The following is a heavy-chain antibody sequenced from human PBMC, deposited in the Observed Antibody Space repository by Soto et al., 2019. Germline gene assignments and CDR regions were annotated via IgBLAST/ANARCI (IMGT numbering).Heavy chain of an antibody. CDR3: AKLSCTSSTCYFPGWFDP. Sequence: PSETLSLTCAVSGGSITSGAYSWSWIRQPPGKVLEWLGYISQSGATYYNPSLERRVTISMDTSKNAFSLQLKSMTAADTAVYYCAKLSCTSSTCYFPGWFDPWGQGTLVTVSS. J-gene: IGHJ5*02. D-gene: IGHD2-2*01. V-gene: IGHV4-30-2*01. CDR1: GGSITSGAYS. CDR2: ISQSGAT.